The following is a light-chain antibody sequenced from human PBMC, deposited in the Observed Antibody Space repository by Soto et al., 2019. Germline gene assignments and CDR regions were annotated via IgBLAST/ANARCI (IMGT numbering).Light chain of an antibody. V-gene: IGKV1-5*03. J-gene: IGKJ3*01. CDR1: QSISSW. Sequence: DIQMTQSPSTLSASVGDRVTITCRASQSISSWLAWYQQKPGKAPKLLIYKASSLESGVPSRFSGSGSGTEFPLPLSSLQPDDFATYYCQQDNSYPFPFGPGTKVDIK. CDR2: KAS. CDR3: QQDNSYPFP.